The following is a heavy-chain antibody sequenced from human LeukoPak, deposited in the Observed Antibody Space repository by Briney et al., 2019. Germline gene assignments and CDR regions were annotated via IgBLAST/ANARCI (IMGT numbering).Heavy chain of an antibody. D-gene: IGHD2-15*01. CDR3: ASGGTVYCSGGSCYDY. CDR1: GGSISSSNW. CDR2: IYHSGST. V-gene: IGHV4-4*02. J-gene: IGHJ4*02. Sequence: SETLSLTCAVSGGSISSSNWWSWVRQPPGKGLEWIGEIYHSGSTNYNPSLKSRVTISVDKSKNQSSLKLSSVTAADTAVYYCASGGTVYCSGGSCYDYWGQGTLVTVSS.